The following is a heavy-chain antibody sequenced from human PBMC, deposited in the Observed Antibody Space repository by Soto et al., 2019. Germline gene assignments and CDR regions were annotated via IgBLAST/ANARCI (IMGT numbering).Heavy chain of an antibody. CDR1: GFTFSSYA. V-gene: IGHV3-23*01. Sequence: GGSLRLSCAASGFTFSSYAMILVRPAPGKGLEWVSAISGSGGSTYYADSVKGRFTISRDNSKNTLYLQMNSLRAEDTAVYYCAKLGKTRIAVAGTLGYWGQRTLVTVSS. D-gene: IGHD6-19*01. CDR3: AKLGKTRIAVAGTLGY. CDR2: ISGSGGST. J-gene: IGHJ4*02.